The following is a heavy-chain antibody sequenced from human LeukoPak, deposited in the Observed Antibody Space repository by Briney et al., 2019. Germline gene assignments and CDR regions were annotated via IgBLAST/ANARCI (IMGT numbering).Heavy chain of an antibody. D-gene: IGHD6-13*01. CDR1: GDSVSSNSAA. Sequence: SQTLSLTCAISGDSVSSNSAAWNCIRQSPSKGLELLGRTYYRSKWYNDYAVSVKSQITINPDTSKNPLSLQLNSVTPEDTAVYYCARGKRYSSSWYLWNWFDPWGQGTLVTVSS. V-gene: IGHV6-1*01. J-gene: IGHJ5*02. CDR2: TYYRSKWYN. CDR3: ARGKRYSSSWYLWNWFDP.